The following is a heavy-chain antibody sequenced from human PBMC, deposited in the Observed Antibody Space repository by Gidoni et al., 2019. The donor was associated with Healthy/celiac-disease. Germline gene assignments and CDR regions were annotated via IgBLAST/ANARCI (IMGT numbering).Heavy chain of an antibody. CDR3: ARGMGYCSSTSCYYYYGMDV. V-gene: IGHV6-1*01. CDR2: TYYRSKWYN. CDR1: GDSVSSNSAA. J-gene: IGHJ6*02. D-gene: IGHD2-2*01. Sequence: QVQLQQSGPGLVKPSQTLSLTCAISGDSVSSNSAAWNWIRQSPSRGLEWLGRTYYRSKWYNDYAVSVKSRITINPDTSKNQFSLQLNSVTPEDTAVYYCARGMGYCSSTSCYYYYGMDVWGQGTTVTVSS.